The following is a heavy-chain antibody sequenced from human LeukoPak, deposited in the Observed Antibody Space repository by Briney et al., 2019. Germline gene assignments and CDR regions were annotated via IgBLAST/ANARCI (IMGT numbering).Heavy chain of an antibody. J-gene: IGHJ5*02. CDR2: FDPEDGET. V-gene: IGHV1-24*01. CDR1: GYTLTELS. CDR3: ATDRGSWNWFDP. D-gene: IGHD6-19*01. Sequence: ASVKVSCKVSGYTLTELSMHWVRQAPGKGLEWMGGFDPEDGETIYAQKFQGRVTMTEDTSTDTAYMELSSLRSEDTAVYYCATDRGSWNWFDPWGQGTLVTVSS.